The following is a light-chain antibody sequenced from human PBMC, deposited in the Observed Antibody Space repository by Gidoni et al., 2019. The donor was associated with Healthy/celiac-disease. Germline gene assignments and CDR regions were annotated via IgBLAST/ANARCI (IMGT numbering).Light chain of an antibody. Sequence: DIQMTQSPSTLSASVGDRVTITCRASQSISNWLAWYQQKPGKAPKLLIYKASNLEGGVPSRFSGSGSGTEFTLTISSLQPDDFATYYCQQSNNYPGTFGQGTKVEIK. CDR1: QSISNW. J-gene: IGKJ1*01. CDR3: QQSNNYPGT. CDR2: KAS. V-gene: IGKV1-5*03.